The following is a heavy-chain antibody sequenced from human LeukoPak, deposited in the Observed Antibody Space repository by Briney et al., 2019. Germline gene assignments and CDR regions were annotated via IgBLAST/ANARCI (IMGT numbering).Heavy chain of an antibody. V-gene: IGHV4-30-4*01. D-gene: IGHD5-18*01. CDR1: GGSISSGGHY. CDR2: IFYGGST. Sequence: PSQTLSLTCTVSGGSISSGGHYWSWVRQPPGKGLEWIGHIFYGGSTLYNPSLMTRLTISADTSNNQFSLRLTSLTAADTAVYFCARGRGYGYGIDYWGQGTLVTVSS. J-gene: IGHJ4*02. CDR3: ARGRGYGYGIDY.